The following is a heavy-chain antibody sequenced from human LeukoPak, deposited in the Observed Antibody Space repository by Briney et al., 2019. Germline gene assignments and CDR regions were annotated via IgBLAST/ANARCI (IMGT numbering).Heavy chain of an antibody. Sequence: PPGGSLRLSCAASGFTFSSYEMDWVRQAPGKGLEWVSYISSSGSTIYYADSVKGRFTISRDNAKNSLYLQMYSLRAEDTAVYYCARGYCSGGSCYSIDYWGQGTLVTVSP. CDR1: GFTFSSYE. D-gene: IGHD2-15*01. CDR2: ISSSGSTI. J-gene: IGHJ4*02. CDR3: ARGYCSGGSCYSIDY. V-gene: IGHV3-48*03.